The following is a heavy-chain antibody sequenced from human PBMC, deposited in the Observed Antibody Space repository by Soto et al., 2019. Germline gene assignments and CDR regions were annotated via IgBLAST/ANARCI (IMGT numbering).Heavy chain of an antibody. V-gene: IGHV3-23*01. CDR2: VSIGGST. J-gene: IGHJ4*02. D-gene: IGHD2-15*01. CDR1: GFTFCSYA. Sequence: SGGSLSLSCAASGFTFCSYAMGWVRQGPGKGLEWVAVVSIGGSTPYAVSVRGRFTISGDKSKNALSLHMNSRTAEDTAVYFCAKRRGAGVPFDSGGKGALVNVSS. CDR3: AKRRGAGVPFDS.